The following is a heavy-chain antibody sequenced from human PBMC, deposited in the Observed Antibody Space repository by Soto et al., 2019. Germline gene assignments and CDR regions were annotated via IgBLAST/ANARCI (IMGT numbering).Heavy chain of an antibody. Sequence: SETLSLTCTVSGGSISSGGYYWSWIRQHPGKGLEWIGYIYYSGSTYYNPSLKSRVTISVDTSKNQSSLELSSVTAADTAVYYCARGHSPYYFDYWGQGTLVTVSS. CDR1: GGSISSGGYY. CDR3: ARGHSPYYFDY. V-gene: IGHV4-31*03. D-gene: IGHD5-18*01. J-gene: IGHJ4*02. CDR2: IYYSGST.